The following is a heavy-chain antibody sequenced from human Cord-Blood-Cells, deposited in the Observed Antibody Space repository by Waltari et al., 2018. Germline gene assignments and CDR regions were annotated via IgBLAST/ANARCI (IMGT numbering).Heavy chain of an antibody. CDR3: ARSVQCSSTSGYASAFDI. V-gene: IGHV1-18*04. Sequence: QVQLVQSGAEVKKPGASVKVSCKASGYTFTSYGISWVRQAPGQGLEWMGWNSAYNGNTNYAQKRQGRVTRTTDTSTSTAYMELRSLRSDDTAVYYCARSVQCSSTSGYASAFDIWGQGTMVTVSS. CDR1: GYTFTSYG. J-gene: IGHJ3*02. D-gene: IGHD2-2*01. CDR2: NSAYNGNT.